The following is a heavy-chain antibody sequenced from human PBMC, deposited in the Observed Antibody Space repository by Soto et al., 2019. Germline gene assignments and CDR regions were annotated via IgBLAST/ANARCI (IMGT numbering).Heavy chain of an antibody. CDR3: ANVPIWCSSTSCYTEGFDY. J-gene: IGHJ4*02. Sequence: VPLLDSGGGLVQPGGSLRLSCTASGFTFSDYAMSWVRQPPGKGLEWVSVISAGGSTYYADSVKGRFTVSRANSKNTLYLQMNSLRAEDTAVYYCANVPIWCSSTSCYTEGFDYWGQGTLVTVSS. CDR1: GFTFSDYA. D-gene: IGHD2-2*02. CDR2: ISAGGST. V-gene: IGHV3-23*01.